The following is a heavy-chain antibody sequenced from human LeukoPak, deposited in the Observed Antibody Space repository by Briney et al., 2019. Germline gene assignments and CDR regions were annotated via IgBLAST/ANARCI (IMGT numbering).Heavy chain of an antibody. Sequence: GGSLRLSCEVSGFTFNDYTMHWVRQAPGKGLEWVSLISWDSSGTYYAKSVKGRFTISRDNAKNSLYLQKNSLRAEDTAVYYCAREGANWGQGTLVTVSS. CDR3: AREGAN. CDR2: ISWDSSGT. V-gene: IGHV3-43*01. J-gene: IGHJ4*02. CDR1: GFTFNDYT.